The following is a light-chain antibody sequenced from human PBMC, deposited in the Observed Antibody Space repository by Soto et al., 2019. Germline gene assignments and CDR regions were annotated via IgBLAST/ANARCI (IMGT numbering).Light chain of an antibody. Sequence: DIQMTQSPSSLSASVGDEVTITCRASQAIMTYLNWYQLKPGKPPRLLIYAASSLQSGVPSRFSGSGSGTDFTLTITHLQSEDFATYYCQHYLNYPITFGQGTRLEIK. CDR2: AAS. J-gene: IGKJ5*01. V-gene: IGKV1-39*01. CDR3: QHYLNYPIT. CDR1: QAIMTY.